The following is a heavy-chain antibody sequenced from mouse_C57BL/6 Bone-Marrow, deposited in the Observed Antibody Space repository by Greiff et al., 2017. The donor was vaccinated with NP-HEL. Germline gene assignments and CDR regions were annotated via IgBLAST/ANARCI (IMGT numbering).Heavy chain of an antibody. J-gene: IGHJ2*01. D-gene: IGHD1-1*01. CDR1: GYTFTTYW. V-gene: IGHV1-63*01. CDR3: ARFSSYFFDY. CDR2: IYPGGGYT. Sequence: QVQLQQSGAELVRPGTSVKMSCKASGYTFTTYWIGWAKQRPGHGLEWIGDIYPGGGYTNYNEKFKGKATLTADKSSSTAYMQFSSLTSEDSAIYYCARFSSYFFDYWGQGTTLTVSS.